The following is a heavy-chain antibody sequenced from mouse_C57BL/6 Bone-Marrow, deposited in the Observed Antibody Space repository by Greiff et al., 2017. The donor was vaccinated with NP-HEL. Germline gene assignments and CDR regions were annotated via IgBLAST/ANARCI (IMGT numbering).Heavy chain of an antibody. J-gene: IGHJ1*03. CDR1: GFSLTSYG. CDR3: AQKGDWYFDV. CDR2: IWRGGST. Sequence: VRRVESGPGLVQPSQSLSITCTVSGFSLTSYGVHWVRQSPGKGLEWLGVIWRGGSTDYNAAFMSRLSITKDNSKSQVFFKMNSLQADDTAIYYCAQKGDWYFDVWGTGTTVTVSS. V-gene: IGHV2-5*01.